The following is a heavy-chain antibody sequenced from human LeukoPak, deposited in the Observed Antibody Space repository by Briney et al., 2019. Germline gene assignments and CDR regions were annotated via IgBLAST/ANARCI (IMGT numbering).Heavy chain of an antibody. J-gene: IGHJ6*02. D-gene: IGHD6-19*01. CDR2: INSDGSST. V-gene: IGHV3-74*01. Sequence: PGGSLRLSCAASGFTFSSYWMHWVRQAPGKGLVWVSRINSDGSSTSYADSVKGRFTISRDNAKNTLYLQMNSLRAEDTAVYYCARGAVAGPYYYGMDVWGQGTTVTVFS. CDR3: ARGAVAGPYYYGMDV. CDR1: GFTFSSYW.